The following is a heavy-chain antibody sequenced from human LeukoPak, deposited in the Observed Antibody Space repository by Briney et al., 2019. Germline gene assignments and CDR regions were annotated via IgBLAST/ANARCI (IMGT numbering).Heavy chain of an antibody. V-gene: IGHV3-30*02. D-gene: IGHD7-27*01. CDR3: AKDRPRTNWGAFDY. Sequence: GGSLRLSCAASGFTFSSYGMHWVRQAPGKGLEWVTFIRYDGSNKYYADSVKGRFTISGDNSKNTLYLQMNSLRAEDTAVYYCAKDRPRTNWGAFDYWGQGTLVTVSS. CDR1: GFTFSSYG. J-gene: IGHJ4*02. CDR2: IRYDGSNK.